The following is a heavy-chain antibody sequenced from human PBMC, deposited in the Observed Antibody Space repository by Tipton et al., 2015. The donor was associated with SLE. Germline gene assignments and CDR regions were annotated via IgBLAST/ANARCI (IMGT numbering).Heavy chain of an antibody. CDR2: INHSGST. J-gene: IGHJ5*02. CDR3: ASLLSGTDFWSGPPVGWFDP. Sequence: GLVKPSETLSLTCAVYGGSFSGYYWSWIRQPPGKGLEWIGEINHSGSTNYNPSLKSRVTISVGTSKNQFSLKLSSVTAADTAVYYCASLLSGTDFWSGPPVGWFDPWGQGTLVTVSS. D-gene: IGHD3-3*01. CDR1: GGSFSGYY. V-gene: IGHV4-34*01.